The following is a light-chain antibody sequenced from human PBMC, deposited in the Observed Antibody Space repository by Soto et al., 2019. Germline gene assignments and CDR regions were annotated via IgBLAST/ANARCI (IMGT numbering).Light chain of an antibody. V-gene: IGKV3-15*01. Sequence: EIVMTQSPATLSVSLGERATLSCRASQSVTNSFLAWYQQKPGQAPRLLIYGVSTRATGIPARFSGSGSGTEFTLTISSLQSEAFAVYYCQQYSSWPLTFGGGTKVEIK. CDR3: QQYSSWPLT. J-gene: IGKJ4*01. CDR1: QSVTNSF. CDR2: GVS.